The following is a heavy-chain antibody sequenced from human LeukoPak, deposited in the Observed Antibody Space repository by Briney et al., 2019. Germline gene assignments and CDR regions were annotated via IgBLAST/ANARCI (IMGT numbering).Heavy chain of an antibody. CDR3: VKDIMGSTDYYYGLDV. V-gene: IGHV3-64D*09. CDR2: ISSNGGST. D-gene: IGHD3-10*01. J-gene: IGHJ6*02. Sequence: GGSLRLSCSASGFSFSNYDMHWVRQAPGKGLEYVSAISSNGGSTYYADSVKGRLTISRDNSKNTLYLHMSSLRPEDTDVYFCVKDIMGSTDYYYGLDVWGQGTTVTVSS. CDR1: GFSFSNYD.